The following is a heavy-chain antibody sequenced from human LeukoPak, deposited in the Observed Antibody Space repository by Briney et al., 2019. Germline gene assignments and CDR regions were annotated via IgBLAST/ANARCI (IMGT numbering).Heavy chain of an antibody. D-gene: IGHD6-13*01. J-gene: IGHJ5*02. CDR3: TRDPPAVAINTYA. V-gene: IGHV3-66*01. CDR1: GVSVSSNF. CDR2: IYSGGET. Sequence: SGGSLRLSCAASGVSVSSNFMIWVRQAPGKGLEWVSLIYSGGETSYADSVKSRFSISRDNSKNTLYLQMNSLRVEDTTVYYCTRDPPAVAINTYAWGQGTLVTVSS.